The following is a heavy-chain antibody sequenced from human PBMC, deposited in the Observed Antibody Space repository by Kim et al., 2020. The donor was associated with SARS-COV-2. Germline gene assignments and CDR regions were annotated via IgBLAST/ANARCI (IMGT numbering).Heavy chain of an antibody. J-gene: IGHJ4*02. CDR3: ARGGDYYGSGNHLDY. CDR1: GGSISSGGYY. V-gene: IGHV4-31*03. CDR2: IYYSGST. Sequence: SETLSLTCTVSGGSISSGGYYWSWIRQHPGKGLEWIGYIYYSGSTYYNPSLKSRVTISVDTSKNQFSLKLSSVTAADTAVYYCARGGDYYGSGNHLDYWGQGTLVTVSS. D-gene: IGHD3-10*01.